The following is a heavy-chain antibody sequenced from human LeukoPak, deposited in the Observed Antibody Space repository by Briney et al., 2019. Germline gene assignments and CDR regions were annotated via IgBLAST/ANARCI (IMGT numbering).Heavy chain of an antibody. V-gene: IGHV3-74*01. J-gene: IGHJ4*01. CDR1: GFSFRSYW. CDR3: AREDDSGGYPFDN. CDR2: INSYGSST. Sequence: GGSLRLSCAASGFSFRSYWMHWVRQAPGKGLVWVSRINSYGSSTSYADSVKGRFTISRDNAKNTLYLQMNSLTAEDTAVYYCAREDDSGGYPFDNWGHETLVTVSS. D-gene: IGHD3-22*01.